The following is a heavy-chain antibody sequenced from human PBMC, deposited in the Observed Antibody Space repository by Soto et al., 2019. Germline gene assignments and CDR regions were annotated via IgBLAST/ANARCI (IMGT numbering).Heavy chain of an antibody. CDR2: IIPIFGTA. Sequence: GXSVKVSCKASGGTFSSYAISGVRQAPGQGLEWMGGIIPIFGTANYAQKFQGRVTITADESTSTAYMELSSLRSEDPAVYYCASDSIRDRADCWGQGTLVTVSS. CDR1: GGTFSSYA. CDR3: ASDSIRDRADC. V-gene: IGHV1-69*13. J-gene: IGHJ4*02. D-gene: IGHD2-2*01.